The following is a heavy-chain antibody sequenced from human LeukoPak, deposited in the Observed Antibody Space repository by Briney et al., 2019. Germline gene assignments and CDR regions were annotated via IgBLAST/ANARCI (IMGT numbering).Heavy chain of an antibody. D-gene: IGHD1-26*01. CDR1: GYTFTGYY. V-gene: IGHV1-2*02. CDR3: ARIVGATTHFDY. CDR2: INPNSGAT. J-gene: IGHJ4*02. Sequence: GASVKVSCKASGYTFTGYYMHWVRQAPGQGLEWMGWINPNSGATNYAQKFQGRVTMTRDTSISTAYMELSRLRSDDTAVYYCARIVGATTHFDYWGQGTLVTVSS.